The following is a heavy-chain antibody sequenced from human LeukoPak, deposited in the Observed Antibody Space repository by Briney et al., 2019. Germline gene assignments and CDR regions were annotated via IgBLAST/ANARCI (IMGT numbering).Heavy chain of an antibody. CDR1: GYTFTSYG. CDR2: ISANNGNT. D-gene: IGHD2-2*01. Sequence: GASVTVSCKASGYTFTSYGISWVRQATGQGLEWMGWISANNGNTNYAQKLQGRVTMTTDTSKSTAYMELRTLRSDDTAVYYCARLWMGDIVVVPAGYYYYCMDVWGQGTTVTVSS. V-gene: IGHV1-18*01. CDR3: ARLWMGDIVVVPAGYYYYCMDV. J-gene: IGHJ6*02.